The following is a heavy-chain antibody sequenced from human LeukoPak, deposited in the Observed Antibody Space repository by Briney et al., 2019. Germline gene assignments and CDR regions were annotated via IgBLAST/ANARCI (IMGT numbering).Heavy chain of an antibody. CDR1: GYTFTGYY. D-gene: IGHD3-10*01. V-gene: IGHV1-2*02. CDR2: INPNSGGT. CDR3: ARGPRQYYYGSGSHHAAD. Sequence: ASVKVSCKASGYTFTGYYMHWVRQAPGQGLEWMGWINPNSGGTNYAQKFQGRVTMTRDTSISTAYMELSRLRSDDTAVYYCARGPRQYYYGSGSHHAADWGQGTLVTVSS. J-gene: IGHJ4*02.